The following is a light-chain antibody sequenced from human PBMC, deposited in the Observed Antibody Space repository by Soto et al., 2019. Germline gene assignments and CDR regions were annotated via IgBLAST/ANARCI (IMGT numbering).Light chain of an antibody. CDR3: QQRSSWPRT. CDR2: DAS. J-gene: IGKJ1*01. Sequence: EIVLTQSPATLSLSPGDRATLACRASQSVSTYLASYQQKPAQAPGVVIYDASNSATCIPPRFSGSGSGTDFTLTISSLEPEDFAVYYCQQRSSWPRTFGQGTKVEIK. V-gene: IGKV3-11*01. CDR1: QSVSTY.